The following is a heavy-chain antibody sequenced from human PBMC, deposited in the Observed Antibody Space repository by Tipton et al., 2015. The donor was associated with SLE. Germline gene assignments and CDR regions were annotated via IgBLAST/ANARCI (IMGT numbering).Heavy chain of an antibody. Sequence: TLSLTCTVSGGSISSSSYYWGWIRQPPGKGLEWIGYIYYSGSTYYNPSLKSRVTISVDTSKNQFSLKLSSVTAADTAVYYCARVGIAAYYFDYWGQGTLVTVSS. CDR2: IYYSGST. D-gene: IGHD6-13*01. J-gene: IGHJ4*02. CDR3: ARVGIAAYYFDY. CDR1: GGSISSSSYY. V-gene: IGHV4-30-4*08.